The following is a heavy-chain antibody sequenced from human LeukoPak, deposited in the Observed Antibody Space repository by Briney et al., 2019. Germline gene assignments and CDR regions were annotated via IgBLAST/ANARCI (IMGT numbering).Heavy chain of an antibody. CDR2: IYSGGST. J-gene: IGHJ6*02. CDR1: GFTVSSNY. V-gene: IGHV3-66*01. Sequence: VGSLRLSCAASGFTVSSNYMSWVRQAPGKGLEWVSVIYSGGSTYYADSVKGRFTISRDNSKNTLYLQMNSLRAEDTAVYYCARDDGTYYYGMDVWGQGTTVTVSS. D-gene: IGHD1-26*01. CDR3: ARDDGTYYYGMDV.